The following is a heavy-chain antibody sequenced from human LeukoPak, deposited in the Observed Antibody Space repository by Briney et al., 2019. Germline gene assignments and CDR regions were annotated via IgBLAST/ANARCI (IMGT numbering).Heavy chain of an antibody. J-gene: IGHJ4*02. CDR3: AKVYYDSRGGFDY. D-gene: IGHD3-22*01. CDR1: GFTFSSYA. V-gene: IGHV3-23*01. Sequence: PGGSLRLSCAASGFTFSSYAMSWVRQAPGKGLEWVSAISGSGGRTYYADSVKGRFTISRDNSKNTLYLQMNSLRAEDTAVYYCAKVYYDSRGGFDYWGQGTLVTVSS. CDR2: ISGSGGRT.